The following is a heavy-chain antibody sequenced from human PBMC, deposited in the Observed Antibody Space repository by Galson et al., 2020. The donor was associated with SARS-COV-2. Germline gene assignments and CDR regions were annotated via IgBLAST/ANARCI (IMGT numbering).Heavy chain of an antibody. J-gene: IGHJ4*02. CDR1: GYTFTGYY. D-gene: IGHD6-6*01. CDR2: INPNSGGT. V-gene: IGHV1-2*04. CDR3: ASGMYGSSSPFDY. Sequence: ASVKVSCKASGYTFTGYYMHWVRQAPGQGLEWMGWINPNSGGTNYAQNFQGWVTMTRDTSISTAYMELTRLKSDDTAVYYCASGMYGSSSPFDYWGQGTPVTVSS.